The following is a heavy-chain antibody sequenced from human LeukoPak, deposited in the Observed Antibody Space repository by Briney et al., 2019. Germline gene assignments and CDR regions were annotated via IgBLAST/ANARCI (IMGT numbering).Heavy chain of an antibody. V-gene: IGHV4-59*01. J-gene: IGHJ5*02. CDR2: IGSSGHA. CDR3: ARAPEYFGGFTGNLDHYDP. CDR1: GDAMTDSF. D-gene: IGHD4-23*01. Sequence: SETLSLTCTVSGDAMTDSFWTWIRQPPGMGLEWIGYIGSSGHAEYNPSLERRVTFSLDMSKKHFSLDLTSVTAADTAIYYCARAPEYFGGFTGNLDHYDPWGQGAMVTVSS.